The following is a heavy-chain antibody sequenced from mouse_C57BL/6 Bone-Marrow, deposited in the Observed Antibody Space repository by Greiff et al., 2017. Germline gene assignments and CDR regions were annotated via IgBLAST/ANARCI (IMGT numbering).Heavy chain of an antibody. CDR3: AREESYYGSRVGYCDV. J-gene: IGHJ1*03. CDR2: ISYDGSN. CDR1: GYSITSGYY. Sequence: EVQLQQSGPGLVKPSQSLSLTCSVTGYSITSGYYWNWIRQFPGNKLEWMGYISYDGSNNYNPSLKNRISITRDTSKNQFFLKLNSGTTEDTATYYCAREESYYGSRVGYCDVWGTGTTVTVAS. V-gene: IGHV3-6*01. D-gene: IGHD1-1*01.